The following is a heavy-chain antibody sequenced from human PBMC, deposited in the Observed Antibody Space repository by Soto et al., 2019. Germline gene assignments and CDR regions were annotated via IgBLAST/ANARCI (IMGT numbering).Heavy chain of an antibody. Sequence: GASVKVSCKASGYTFTSYDINWVRQATGQGLEWMGWMNPNSGNTGYAQKFQGRVTMTRNTSISTAYMELSSLRSEDTAVYYCARGDSSSWAVYYYYYMDVWGKGTTVTVSS. V-gene: IGHV1-8*01. CDR2: MNPNSGNT. CDR1: GYTFTSYD. D-gene: IGHD6-13*01. J-gene: IGHJ6*03. CDR3: ARGDSSSWAVYYYYYMDV.